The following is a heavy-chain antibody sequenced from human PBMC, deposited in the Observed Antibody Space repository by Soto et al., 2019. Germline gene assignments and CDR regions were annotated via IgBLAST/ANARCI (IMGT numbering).Heavy chain of an antibody. J-gene: IGHJ4*02. CDR1: GGSFSAYY. CDR2: INHSGGT. V-gene: IGHV4-34*01. CDR3: ARDAGGPADY. Sequence: KTSETLSLTCAVYGGSFSAYYWSWIRQPPGKGLEWIGEINHSGGTSYNPSLKSRVTISVDTSKSQFSLKLSSVTAADTAVYYCARDAGGPADYWGQGTLVTVSS. D-gene: IGHD2-15*01.